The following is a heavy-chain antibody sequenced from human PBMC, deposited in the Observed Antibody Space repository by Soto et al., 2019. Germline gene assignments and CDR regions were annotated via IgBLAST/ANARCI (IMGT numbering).Heavy chain of an antibody. Sequence: ESGGGVVQPGRSLRLSCAASGFTFSSYAMHWVRQAPGKGLEWVAVISYDGSNKYYADSVKGRFTISRDNSKNTLYLQINSLRAEDTAVYYCARDKNYFDYWGQGPLVTVSS. CDR1: GFTFSSYA. CDR3: ARDKNYFDY. J-gene: IGHJ4*02. CDR2: ISYDGSNK. V-gene: IGHV3-30-3*01.